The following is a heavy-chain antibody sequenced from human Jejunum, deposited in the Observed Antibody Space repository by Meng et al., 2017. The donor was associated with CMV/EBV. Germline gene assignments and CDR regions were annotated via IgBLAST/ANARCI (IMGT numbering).Heavy chain of an antibody. V-gene: IGHV3-48*04. D-gene: IGHD5/OR15-5a*01. CDR1: GFTFSLYS. CDR3: ARDEVSMMYYGMDV. CDR2: ISSSSNII. J-gene: IGHJ6*02. Sequence: SGFTFSLYSVGWVRQAPGKGLGWVSYISSSSNIIYYADPVKGRFTVSRDNAKNSLFLQRSSLGAEDTAVYYCARDEVSMMYYGMDVWGQGTTVTVSS.